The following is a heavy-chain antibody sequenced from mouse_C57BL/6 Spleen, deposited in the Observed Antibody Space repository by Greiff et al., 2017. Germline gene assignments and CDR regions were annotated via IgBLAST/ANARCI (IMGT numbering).Heavy chain of an antibody. Sequence: VKLMESGPELVKPGASVKISCKASGYAFSSSWMNWVKQRPGKGLEWIGRIYPGDGDTNYNGKFKGKATLTADKSSSTAYMQLSSLTSEDSAVYFCARGGLTTVVAPGFAYWGQGTLVTVSA. V-gene: IGHV1-82*01. J-gene: IGHJ3*01. CDR2: IYPGDGDT. D-gene: IGHD1-1*01. CDR3: ARGGLTTVVAPGFAY. CDR1: GYAFSSSW.